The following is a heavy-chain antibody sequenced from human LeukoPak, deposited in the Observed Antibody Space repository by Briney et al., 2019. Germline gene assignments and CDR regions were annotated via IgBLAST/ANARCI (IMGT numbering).Heavy chain of an antibody. V-gene: IGHV4-34*01. CDR2: INHSGST. CDR3: ARRKAYYYGSGSYYTHYYFDY. J-gene: IGHJ4*02. D-gene: IGHD3-10*01. CDR1: GGSFSGYY. Sequence: PSETLSLTCAVYGGSFSGYYWSWIRQPPGKGLEWIGEINHSGSTNYNPSLKSRVTISVDTSKNQFSLKLSSVTAADTAVYYCARRKAYYYGSGSYYTHYYFDYWGQGTLVTVSS.